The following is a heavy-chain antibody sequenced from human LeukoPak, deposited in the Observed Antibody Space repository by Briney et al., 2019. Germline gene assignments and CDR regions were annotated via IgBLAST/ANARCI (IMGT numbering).Heavy chain of an antibody. CDR2: INAGNGNT. CDR1: GYTFTSYA. J-gene: IGHJ4*02. D-gene: IGHD3-22*01. CDR3: ARVRVDDSSGYYPFDY. V-gene: IGHV1-3*01. Sequence: GASVKVSCKASGYTFTSYAMHWVRQAPGQRLEWMGWINAGNGNTKYSQKFQGRVTMTRNTSISTAYMELSSLRSEDTAVYYCARVRVDDSSGYYPFDYWGQGTLVTVSS.